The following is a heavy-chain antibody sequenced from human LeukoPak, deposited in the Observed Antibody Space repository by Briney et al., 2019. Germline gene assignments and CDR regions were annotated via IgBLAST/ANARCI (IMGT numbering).Heavy chain of an antibody. D-gene: IGHD6-19*01. CDR2: ISGSGDST. J-gene: IGHJ4*02. CDR3: ARNISGGWYVDY. Sequence: PGGSLRLSCAVSGFTFSSYAMSWVRQAPGKGLEWVSAISGSGDSTSYADSVKGRFSVSRGNSKNTLYLQMNSLRAEDTALYYCARNISGGWYVDYWGQGTLVTVSS. V-gene: IGHV3-23*01. CDR1: GFTFSSYA.